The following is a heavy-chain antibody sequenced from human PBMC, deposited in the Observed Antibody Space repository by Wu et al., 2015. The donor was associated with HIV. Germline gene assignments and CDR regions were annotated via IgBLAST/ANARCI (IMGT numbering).Heavy chain of an antibody. Sequence: QVQLVQSGAEVKKPGASVKVSCKASGYTFTGYYMHWVRQAPGQGLEWMGWINPNSGGTNYAQKFQGRVTMTRDTSISTAYMELSRLRSDDTAVYYCARARFSSTSPYYYYYYMDVWGKGTTVTVSS. J-gene: IGHJ6*03. CDR1: GYTFTGYY. V-gene: IGHV1-2*02. CDR2: INPNSGGT. CDR3: ARARFSSTSPYYYYYYMDV. D-gene: IGHD6-13*01.